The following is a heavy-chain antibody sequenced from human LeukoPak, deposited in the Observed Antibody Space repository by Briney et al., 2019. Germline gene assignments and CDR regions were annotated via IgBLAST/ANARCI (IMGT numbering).Heavy chain of an antibody. Sequence: SETLSLPCTVSGRSISGYYRSWIRQPPGKGLEWLGYIYYSGSTYYNPSLKSRVTISVDSSKNQFSLNLTSVTAADTAVYYCARVMGSYYVGNWFDPWGQGTLVTVSS. CDR1: GRSISGYY. D-gene: IGHD1-26*01. J-gene: IGHJ5*02. CDR3: ARVMGSYYVGNWFDP. V-gene: IGHV4-59*01. CDR2: IYYSGST.